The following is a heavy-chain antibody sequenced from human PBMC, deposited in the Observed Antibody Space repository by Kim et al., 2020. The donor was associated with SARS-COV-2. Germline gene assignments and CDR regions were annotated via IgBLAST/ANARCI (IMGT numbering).Heavy chain of an antibody. J-gene: IGHJ6*02. CDR3: ARENADFYYYGMDV. Sequence: ETLSLTCTASGGSISSYYWSWIRQPPGKGLEWIGYIYYSGSTNYNPSLKSRVTISVDTSKNQFSLKLSSVTAADTAVYYCARENADFYYYGMDVWGQGTTVTISS. CDR1: GGSISSYY. D-gene: IGHD1-1*01. CDR2: IYYSGST. V-gene: IGHV4-59*01.